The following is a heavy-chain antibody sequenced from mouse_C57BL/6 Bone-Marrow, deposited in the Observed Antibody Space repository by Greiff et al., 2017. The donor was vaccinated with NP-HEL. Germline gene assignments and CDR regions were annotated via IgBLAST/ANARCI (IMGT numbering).Heavy chain of an antibody. V-gene: IGHV1-64*01. J-gene: IGHJ2*01. Sequence: QVHVKQSGAELVKPGASVKLPCKASGYTFTSYWMHWVKQRPGQGLEWIGMIHPNSGSTNYNEKFKSKATLTVDKSSSTAYMQLSSLTSEDSAVYYCAKDYYSLYFDYWGQGTTLTVSS. CDR2: IHPNSGST. CDR3: AKDYYSLYFDY. D-gene: IGHD2-12*01. CDR1: GYTFTSYW.